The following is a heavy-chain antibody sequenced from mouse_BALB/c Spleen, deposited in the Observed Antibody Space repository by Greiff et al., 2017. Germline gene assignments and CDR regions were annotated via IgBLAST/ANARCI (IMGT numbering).Heavy chain of an antibody. CDR1: GYTFTSYT. Sequence: VKLVESGAELARPGASVKMSCKASGYTFTSYTMHWVKQRPGQGLEWIGYINPSSGYTNYNQKFKDKATLTADKSSSTAYMQLSSLTSEDSAVYYCARSYYDYDGGGYWYFDVWGAGTTVTVSS. CDR3: ARSYYDYDGGGYWYFDV. CDR2: INPSSGYT. V-gene: IGHV1-4*01. D-gene: IGHD2-4*01. J-gene: IGHJ1*01.